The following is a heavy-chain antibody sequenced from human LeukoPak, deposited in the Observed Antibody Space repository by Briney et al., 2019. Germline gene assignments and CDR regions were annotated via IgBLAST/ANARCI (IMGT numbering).Heavy chain of an antibody. Sequence: GGSLRLSCAASGFTYTGYGMYWVRQAPGKGLEWVTFILADGSKKYYADSVKGRFSVSRDNAKNSLYLQMYRLRDEDTVVYYCATDEKDVDWIDYWGQATLVTVSS. CDR2: ILADGSKK. CDR1: GFTYTGYG. J-gene: IGHJ4*02. CDR3: ATDEKDVDWIDY. D-gene: IGHD3-9*01. V-gene: IGHV3-30*03.